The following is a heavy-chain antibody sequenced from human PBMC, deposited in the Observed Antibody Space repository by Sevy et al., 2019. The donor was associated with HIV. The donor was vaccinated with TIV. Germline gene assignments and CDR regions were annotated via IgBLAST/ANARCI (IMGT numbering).Heavy chain of an antibody. J-gene: IGHJ6*03. Sequence: SETLSLTCTVSGGSISSYYWSWIRQPAGKGLEWIGRIYTSGSTNYNPSLKSRVTMSVDTSKNQFSLKLSSVTAADTAVYYCARGEHDYSNYRDYYYYYYIDVWGKGTTVTVSS. CDR1: GGSISSYY. V-gene: IGHV4-4*07. CDR2: IYTSGST. D-gene: IGHD4-4*01. CDR3: ARGEHDYSNYRDYYYYYYIDV.